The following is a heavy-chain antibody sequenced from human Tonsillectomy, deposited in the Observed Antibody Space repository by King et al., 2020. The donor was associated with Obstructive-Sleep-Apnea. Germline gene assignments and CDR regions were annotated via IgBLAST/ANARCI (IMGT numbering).Heavy chain of an antibody. D-gene: IGHD2-2*01. V-gene: IGHV4-38-2*02. CDR3: ARVIVVVPAAFYGFDP. Sequence: QLQESGPGLVKPSETLSLTCTVSGSSISSGYYWGWLRQPPGKGLEWIGSIYHSGSTYYNPSLKSRVTISVDTSKNQFSLKLSSVTAADTAVYYCARVIVVVPAAFYGFDPWGQGTLVTVSS. CDR1: GSSISSGYY. CDR2: IYHSGST. J-gene: IGHJ5*02.